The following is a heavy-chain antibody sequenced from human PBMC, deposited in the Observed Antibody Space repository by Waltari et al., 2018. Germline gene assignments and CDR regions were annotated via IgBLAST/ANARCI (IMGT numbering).Heavy chain of an antibody. CDR1: GFPFSSYA. D-gene: IGHD3-9*01. CDR2: ISYDGSNK. Sequence: QVQLVESGGGVVQPGRSLRLSCAASGFPFSSYAMHWVRQAPGKGLEWVAVISYDGSNKYYADSVKGRFTISRDNSKNTLYLQMNSLRAEDTAVYYCARGRALRYFDWLPIDYWGQGTLVTVSS. J-gene: IGHJ4*02. V-gene: IGHV3-30-3*01. CDR3: ARGRALRYFDWLPIDY.